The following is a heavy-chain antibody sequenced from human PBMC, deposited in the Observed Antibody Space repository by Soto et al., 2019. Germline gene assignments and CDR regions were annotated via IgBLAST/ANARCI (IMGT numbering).Heavy chain of an antibody. J-gene: IGHJ5*02. D-gene: IGHD6-19*01. CDR1: GFSLSTRGVG. CDR2: IYWDDDK. V-gene: IGHV2-5*02. Sequence: QITLKEYGPTLVKPTQTLTLTCTFSGFSLSTRGVGVVWIRQPPGQDLEWLGIIYWDDDKRYRPSLKSRLTITKDTSKNQVVLTMTNMDPVDTGTYYCAHNLVAGTSWFDPWGQGTLVTVSS. CDR3: AHNLVAGTSWFDP.